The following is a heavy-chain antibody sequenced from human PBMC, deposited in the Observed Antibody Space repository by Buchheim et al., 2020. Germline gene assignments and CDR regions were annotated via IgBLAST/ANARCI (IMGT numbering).Heavy chain of an antibody. D-gene: IGHD1-26*01. J-gene: IGHJ4*02. Sequence: QVQVQESGPGLVKPSGALSLTCAVSGESISNSDWWSWVRQPPGKGLEWIGEVYHTGTTNYNPSLKSRVTISVEQSKNKFPLNLNSVTAADTALYYCARHKAGARGFDYWGQGTL. CDR3: ARHKAGARGFDY. CDR2: VYHTGTT. CDR1: GESISNSDW. V-gene: IGHV4-4*02.